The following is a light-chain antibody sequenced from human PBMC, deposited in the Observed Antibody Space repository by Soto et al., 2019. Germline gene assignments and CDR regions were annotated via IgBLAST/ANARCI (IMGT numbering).Light chain of an antibody. CDR3: QSCDSSLSVI. Sequence: HSVLTQPASVSGSPGQSIAISCTGTSSDVGGYNYVSWYQQHPGKAPKLMVYDVSNRPSGVSNRFSGSKSGNTASLAITGLQAEDEADYYCQSCDSSLSVIFGTGTKVTVL. CDR1: SSDVGGYNY. CDR2: DVS. V-gene: IGLV2-14*01. J-gene: IGLJ1*01.